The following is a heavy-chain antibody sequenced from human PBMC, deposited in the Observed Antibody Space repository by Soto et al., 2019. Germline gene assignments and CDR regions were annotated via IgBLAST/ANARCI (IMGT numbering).Heavy chain of an antibody. CDR1: GFTFSNYG. CDR3: ARDACTSCSTPRGLYY. CDR2: IWYDGSDK. D-gene: IGHD2-2*01. J-gene: IGHJ4*02. Sequence: QVKLVESGGGVVQPGRSLRLSCAASGFTFSNYGMHWVRLAPGKGLEWVAVIWYDGSDKYYADSVKGRFTISRDNSKNSLYLHMNTMRVEDTAAYYCARDACTSCSTPRGLYYWGQGTLVTVSS. V-gene: IGHV3-33*01.